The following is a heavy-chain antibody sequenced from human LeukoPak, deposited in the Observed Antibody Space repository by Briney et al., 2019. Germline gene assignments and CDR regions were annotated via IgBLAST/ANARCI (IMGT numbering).Heavy chain of an antibody. CDR2: IRSKAYGGTT. V-gene: IGHV3-49*04. D-gene: IGHD6-13*01. CDR1: GSTFGDYA. CDR3: TRALDSRIAGEIDY. J-gene: IGHJ4*02. Sequence: GGSLRLSCTASGSTFGDYAMSWVRQAPGKGLEWVGFIRSKAYGGTTEYAASVKGRFTISRDDSKSIAYLQMNSLKTEDTAVYYCTRALDSRIAGEIDYWGQGTLVTVSS.